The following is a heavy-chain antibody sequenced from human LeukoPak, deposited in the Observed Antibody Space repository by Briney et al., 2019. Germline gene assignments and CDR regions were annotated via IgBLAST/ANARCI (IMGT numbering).Heavy chain of an antibody. Sequence: GGSLRLSCAASGFTFSSYAMSWVRQAPGRGLEWVSAISSSGDNTYYADAVKGRVTISRDNSKNTLFLQMISLRAEDTALYYCAQDRSHLPVVGFDSWGQGTLVTVSS. CDR1: GFTFSSYA. CDR3: AQDRSHLPVVGFDS. V-gene: IGHV3-23*01. D-gene: IGHD6-19*01. CDR2: ISSSGDNT. J-gene: IGHJ4*02.